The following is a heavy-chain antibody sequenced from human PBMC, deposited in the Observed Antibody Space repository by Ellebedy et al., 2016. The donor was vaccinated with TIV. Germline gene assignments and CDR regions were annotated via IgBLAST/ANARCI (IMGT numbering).Heavy chain of an antibody. CDR3: ARGDSGSYPDY. D-gene: IGHD1-26*01. Sequence: GRFTISRDNSRNTLYLQMSNLRPEDTAMYYCARGDSGSYPDYWGQGTLLTVSS. J-gene: IGHJ4*02. V-gene: IGHV3-30*15.